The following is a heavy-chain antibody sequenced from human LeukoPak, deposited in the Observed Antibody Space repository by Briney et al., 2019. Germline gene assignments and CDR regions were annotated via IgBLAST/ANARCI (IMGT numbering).Heavy chain of an antibody. V-gene: IGHV3-48*04. CDR2: ISSSSSTI. D-gene: IGHD3-10*01. J-gene: IGHJ4*02. Sequence: GGSLRLSCAASGFTFRNYSMNWVRQAPGKGLEWVSYISSSSSTIYYADSVKGRFTISRDNAKNSLYLQMNSLRAEDTAVYYCARRSGGDLDYWGQGTLVTVSS. CDR3: ARRSGGDLDY. CDR1: GFTFRNYS.